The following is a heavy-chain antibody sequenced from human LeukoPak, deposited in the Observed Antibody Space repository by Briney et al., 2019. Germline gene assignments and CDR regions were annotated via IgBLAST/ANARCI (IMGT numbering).Heavy chain of an antibody. J-gene: IGHJ4*02. CDR2: IYKDGSIT. Sequence: GGSLRLSCTVSGFTFSSYWMHWVRQAPGKGLVWVSRIYKDGSITSHADFVKGRVTVSRDNAKNTLYLQMNSLRAEDAAVYYCARGHYDILTASYKWTPDYWGQGILVTVSS. D-gene: IGHD3-9*01. V-gene: IGHV3-74*01. CDR3: ARGHYDILTASYKWTPDY. CDR1: GFTFSSYW.